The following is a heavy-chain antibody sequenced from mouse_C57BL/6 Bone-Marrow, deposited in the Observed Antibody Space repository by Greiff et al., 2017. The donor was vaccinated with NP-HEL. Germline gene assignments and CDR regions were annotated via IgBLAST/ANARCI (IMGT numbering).Heavy chain of an antibody. CDR3: AAGIYYRKMDD. Sequence: QVQLKESGAELARPGASVKLSCKASGYTFTSYGISWVKQRTGQGLEWIGEIYPRSGNTYYNEKFKGKATLTADKSSSTAYMELRSLTSEDSAVYFCAAGIYYRKMDDWGQGTSVTVSS. V-gene: IGHV1-81*01. CDR2: IYPRSGNT. J-gene: IGHJ4*01. CDR1: GYTFTSYG. D-gene: IGHD2-14*01.